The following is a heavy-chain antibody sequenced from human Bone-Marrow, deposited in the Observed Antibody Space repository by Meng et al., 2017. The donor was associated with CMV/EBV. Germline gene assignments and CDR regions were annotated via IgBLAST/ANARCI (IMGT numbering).Heavy chain of an antibody. D-gene: IGHD1-26*01. V-gene: IGHV3-30*02. Sequence: GESLKISCAASGFTFSSYAMHWVRQAPGKGLEWVAFIRFDGSNRYYADSVKGRFTISRDNSKNTLYLQMNSLRAEDTAVYYCAKPILTRLSGSYGLGYWGQGTLVTVSS. J-gene: IGHJ1*01. CDR2: IRFDGSNR. CDR3: AKPILTRLSGSYGLGY. CDR1: GFTFSSYA.